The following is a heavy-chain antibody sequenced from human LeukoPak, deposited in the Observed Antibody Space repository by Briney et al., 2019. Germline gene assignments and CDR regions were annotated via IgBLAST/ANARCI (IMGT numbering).Heavy chain of an antibody. Sequence: ASVKVSCKASGYTFTGYYMHWVRQAPGQGLEWMGRINPNSGGTNYAQKFQGRVTMTRYTSISTAYMELSRLRSDDTAVYYCARARGYSYGYVSDAFDIWGQGTMVTVSS. J-gene: IGHJ3*02. CDR2: INPNSGGT. D-gene: IGHD5-18*01. CDR3: ARARGYSYGYVSDAFDI. V-gene: IGHV1-2*06. CDR1: GYTFTGYY.